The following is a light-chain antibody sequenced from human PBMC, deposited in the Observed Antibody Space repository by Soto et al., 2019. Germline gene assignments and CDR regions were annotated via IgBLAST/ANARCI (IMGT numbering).Light chain of an antibody. J-gene: IGLJ2*01. CDR1: SSNIGAGYD. V-gene: IGLV1-40*01. CDR2: GNS. CDR3: QSYDSSLSVV. Sequence: QSVLTQPPSVSGAPGQRVTISCTGXSSNIGAGYDVHWYQQLPGTAPKLLIYGNSNRPSGVPDRFSGSKSGTSASLAITGLQAEDEADYYCQSYDSSLSVVFGGGTKLTVL.